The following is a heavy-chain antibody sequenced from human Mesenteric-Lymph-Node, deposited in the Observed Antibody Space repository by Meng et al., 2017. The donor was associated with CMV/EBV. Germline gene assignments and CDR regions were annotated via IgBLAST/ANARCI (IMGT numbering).Heavy chain of an antibody. J-gene: IGHJ4*02. Sequence: QGQPQRWGAGLLKPSETLSLTCAVYGGSFSGYYWSWIRQPPGKGLEWIGEINHSGSTNYNPSLKSRVTISVDTSKNQFSLKLSSVTAADTAVYYCARHQRWLKSEGGFNYWGQGTLVTVSS. CDR3: ARHQRWLKSEGGFNY. CDR2: INHSGST. CDR1: GGSFSGYY. D-gene: IGHD4-23*01. V-gene: IGHV4-34*01.